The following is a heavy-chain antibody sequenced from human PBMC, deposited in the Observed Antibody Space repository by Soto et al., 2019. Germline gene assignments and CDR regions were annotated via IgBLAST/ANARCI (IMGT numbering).Heavy chain of an antibody. D-gene: IGHD6-13*01. J-gene: IGHJ4*02. CDR1: GFTFSSYG. V-gene: IGHV3-30*18. CDR3: AKDQYSSSWYGAYYFDY. CDR2: ISYEGKKK. Sequence: GGSLRLSCAASGFTFSSYGMHWVRQAPGKGLEWVAVISYEGKKKKKAETVKGRFTISRDNSKNMLYLQMNSLRAEDTAVYYCAKDQYSSSWYGAYYFDYWGQGTLVTVSS.